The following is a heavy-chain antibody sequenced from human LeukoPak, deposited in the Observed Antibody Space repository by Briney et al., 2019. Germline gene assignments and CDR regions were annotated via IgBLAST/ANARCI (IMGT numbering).Heavy chain of an antibody. D-gene: IGHD1-7*01. CDR3: ARALTRTSRNDY. V-gene: IGHV1-46*01. J-gene: IGHJ4*02. Sequence: ASVKVSCKASGYTFTSYDMHWGREAPGQGVKWMGIIDPSGGSSSYAHKFQGRVTITSETSTSTVYTELSSLRSEDTTRMYCARALTRTSRNDYWGQGTLVTVSS. CDR2: IDPSGGSS. CDR1: GYTFTSYD.